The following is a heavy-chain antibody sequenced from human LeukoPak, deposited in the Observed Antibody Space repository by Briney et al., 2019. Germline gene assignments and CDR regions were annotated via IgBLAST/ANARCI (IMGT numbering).Heavy chain of an antibody. CDR2: ITGSGGST. V-gene: IGHV3-23*01. CDR3: AKLELRSVGATSN. Sequence: GRSLRLSCAASGFTFSSYAMSWVRQAPGKGLEWVSAITGSGGSTYYAESVKGRFTISRDNSKNTLYLQMNSLRAEDTAVYYCAKLELRSVGATSNWGQGTLVTVSS. D-gene: IGHD1-26*01. CDR1: GFTFSSYA. J-gene: IGHJ4*02.